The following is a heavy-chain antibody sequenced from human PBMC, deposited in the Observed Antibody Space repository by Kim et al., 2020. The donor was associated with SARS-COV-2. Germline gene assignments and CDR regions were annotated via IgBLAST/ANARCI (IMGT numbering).Heavy chain of an antibody. J-gene: IGHJ4*02. Sequence: SETLSLTCTVSGGSISSYYWSWIRQPPGKGLEWIGYIYYSGSTNYNPSLKSRVTISVDTSKNQFSLKLSSVTAADTAVYYCARIRVDTAMVNWGPRRSFDYWGQGTLVTVSS. V-gene: IGHV4-59*13. CDR2: IYYSGST. CDR1: GGSISSYY. D-gene: IGHD5-18*01. CDR3: ARIRVDTAMVNWGPRRSFDY.